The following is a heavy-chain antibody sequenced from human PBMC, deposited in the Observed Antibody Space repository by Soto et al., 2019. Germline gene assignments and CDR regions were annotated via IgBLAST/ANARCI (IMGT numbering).Heavy chain of an antibody. Sequence: QVQLQESGPGLVKPSQTLSLTCTVSGGSISSGGYFWSWIRQHPGKGLEWIGDINYSGSTYSNPSLKSRVTISVATSKTQFSLKLSSVTAADTAVYYCARDILLWFGELPPRAHDAFDIWGQGTMVTVSS. CDR1: GGSISSGGYF. CDR2: INYSGST. J-gene: IGHJ3*02. D-gene: IGHD3-10*01. V-gene: IGHV4-31*03. CDR3: ARDILLWFGELPPRAHDAFDI.